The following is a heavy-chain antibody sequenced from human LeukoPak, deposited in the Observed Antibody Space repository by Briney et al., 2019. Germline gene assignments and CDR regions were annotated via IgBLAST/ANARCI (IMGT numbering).Heavy chain of an antibody. CDR1: GGTFSSYA. J-gene: IGHJ6*03. CDR2: IIPIFGTA. CDR3: ASRTDIVVVVAATPWDYYYMDV. Sequence: GASVKVSRKASGGTFSSYAISWVRQAPGQGLEWMGGIIPIFGTANYAQKFQGRVTITADKSTSTAYMELSSLRSEDTAVYYCASRTDIVVVVAATPWDYYYMDVWGKGTTVTVSS. V-gene: IGHV1-69*06. D-gene: IGHD2-15*01.